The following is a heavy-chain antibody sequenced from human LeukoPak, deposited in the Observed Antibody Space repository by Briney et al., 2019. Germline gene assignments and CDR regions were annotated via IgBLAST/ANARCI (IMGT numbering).Heavy chain of an antibody. V-gene: IGHV4-34*01. J-gene: IGHJ4*02. CDR3: ARGPPLLWFGELTLLRAFDY. Sequence: SETLSLTCAVYGGSFSDYYWNWIRQPPGKGLEWIGEINHTGSTNYNPSLKSRVTISVDTSKNQFSLKLSSVTAADTAVYYCARGPPLLWFGELTLLRAFDYWGQGTLVTVSS. CDR2: INHTGST. CDR1: GGSFSDYY. D-gene: IGHD3-10*01.